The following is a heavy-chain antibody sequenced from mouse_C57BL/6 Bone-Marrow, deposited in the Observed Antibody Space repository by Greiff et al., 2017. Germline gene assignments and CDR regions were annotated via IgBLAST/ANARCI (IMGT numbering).Heavy chain of an antibody. CDR1: GFNIKDDY. V-gene: IGHV14-4*01. CDR2: IDPENGDT. CDR3: ATAAFDV. J-gene: IGHJ1*03. Sequence: EVQLQESGAELVRPGASVKLSCTASGFNIKDDYMHWVKQRPEQGLEWIGWIDPENGDTEYASKFQGKATITADTSSNTAYLQLSSLTAEDTAVYYCATAAFDVWGTGTTVTVSS.